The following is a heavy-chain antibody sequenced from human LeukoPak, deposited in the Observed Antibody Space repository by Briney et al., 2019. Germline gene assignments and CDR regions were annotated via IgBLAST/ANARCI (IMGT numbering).Heavy chain of an antibody. D-gene: IGHD1-1*01. CDR2: IYHSGST. CDR3: ARDMNDSPFDP. V-gene: IGHV4-4*02. CDR1: GGSISSSNW. Sequence: PSETLSLTCAVSGGSISSSNWWSWVRQPPGKGLEWIGEIYHSGSTNYNPSLKSRVTISVDTSKNQFSLKLSSVTAADTAVYYCARDMNDSPFDPWGQGTLVTVSS. J-gene: IGHJ5*02.